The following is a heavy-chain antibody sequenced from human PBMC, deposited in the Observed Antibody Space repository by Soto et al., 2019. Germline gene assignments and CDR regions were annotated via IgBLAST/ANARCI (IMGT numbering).Heavy chain of an antibody. CDR3: ALTKGYCSGGSCYSTWDY. J-gene: IGHJ4*02. V-gene: IGHV5-10-1*03. CDR1: GYSFTSYW. CDR2: IEPSDSYT. Sequence: EVQLVQSGAEVKKPGESLRISCKGSGYSFTSYWISWVRQMPGKGLEWMGRIEPSDSYTNYSPSFQGHVTISADKSISTAYLQWSSLKASDTARYYWALTKGYCSGGSCYSTWDYWGQGTLVTVSS. D-gene: IGHD2-15*01.